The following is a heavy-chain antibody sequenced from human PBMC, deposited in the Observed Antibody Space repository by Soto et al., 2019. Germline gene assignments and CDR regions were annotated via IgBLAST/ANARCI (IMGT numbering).Heavy chain of an antibody. CDR3: ARRQILESSASLYGMDV. CDR1: GGSISSSSYY. Sequence: SETLSLTCTVSGGSISSSSYYWGWIRQPPGKGLEWIGSIYYSGSTYYNPSLKSRVTISVDTSKNQFSLKASDTAMYYCARRQILESSASLYGMDVWGQGTTVTVSS. CDR2: IYYSGST. D-gene: IGHD3-3*01. J-gene: IGHJ6*02. V-gene: IGHV4-39*07.